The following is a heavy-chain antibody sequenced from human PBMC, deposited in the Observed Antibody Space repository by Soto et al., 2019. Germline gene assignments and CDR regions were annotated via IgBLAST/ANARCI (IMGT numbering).Heavy chain of an antibody. V-gene: IGHV4-59*01. J-gene: IGHJ6*02. CDR1: GGSINAFF. Sequence: QVQLEESGPGLVKPSETLSLTCTVSGGSINAFFWSWVRQPPGKGLESIGYIFYSGSTNYNPSLKSRVTISLDTSKTQFSLNLTSVTAADTAVYYCATQTGLNYYGLDVWGQGTMVAVSS. CDR3: ATQTGLNYYGLDV. CDR2: IFYSGST.